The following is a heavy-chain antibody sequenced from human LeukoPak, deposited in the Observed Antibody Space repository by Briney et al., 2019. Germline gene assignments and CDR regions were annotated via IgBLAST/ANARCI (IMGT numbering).Heavy chain of an antibody. D-gene: IGHD2-15*01. Sequence: DPSETLSLTCTVSGGSISSGGYYWSWIRQPPGKGLEWIGYIYHSGSTYYNPSLKSRVTISVDRSKNQFSLKLSSVTAADTAVYYCARERIQGVFDYWGQGTLVTVSS. CDR1: GGSISSGGYY. V-gene: IGHV4-30-2*01. CDR2: IYHSGST. CDR3: ARERIQGVFDY. J-gene: IGHJ4*02.